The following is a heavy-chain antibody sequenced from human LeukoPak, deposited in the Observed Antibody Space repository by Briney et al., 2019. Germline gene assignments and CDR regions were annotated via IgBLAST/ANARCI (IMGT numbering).Heavy chain of an antibody. CDR3: ARDRKLSSGWSEFDY. V-gene: IGHV1-46*01. J-gene: IGHJ4*02. CDR1: GYTFTSYY. D-gene: IGHD6-19*01. CDR2: INPSGGST. Sequence: ASVKVSCKASGYTFTSYYMHWVRQAPGQGLEWKGIINPSGGSTSYAQKFQGRVTMTRDTSTSTVYMELSSLRSEDTAVYYCARDRKLSSGWSEFDYWGQGTLATVSS.